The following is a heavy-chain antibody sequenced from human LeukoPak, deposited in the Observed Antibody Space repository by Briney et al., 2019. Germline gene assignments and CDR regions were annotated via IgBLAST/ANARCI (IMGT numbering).Heavy chain of an antibody. CDR1: GYTFASYD. V-gene: IGHV1-8*01. J-gene: IGHJ6*02. CDR3: ARTLVRGLPGMDV. D-gene: IGHD3-10*01. Sequence: ASVTVSCKASGYTFASYDINWVRQAIGQGLEYLGWMNPNSGHTGYAQKFQGRFTMTWDTSVSTAYMELSSLSSEDTAVYYCARTLVRGLPGMDVWGQGTTVTVSS. CDR2: MNPNSGHT.